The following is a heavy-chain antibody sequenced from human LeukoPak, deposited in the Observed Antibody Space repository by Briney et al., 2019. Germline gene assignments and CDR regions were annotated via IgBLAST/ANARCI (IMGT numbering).Heavy chain of an antibody. CDR3: ARDRGKLRYLDL. D-gene: IGHD3-9*01. J-gene: IGHJ4*02. Sequence: GGSLRLSCVASGFALNTQAMHWVRQAPGKGLEWLAVMSLDGSSIYYADSVKGRFTISRDNSKNTLYLQMSSLRVEDTAVYYCARDRGKLRYLDLWGQGAPLTVSS. CDR2: MSLDGSSI. CDR1: GFALNTQA. V-gene: IGHV3-30*15.